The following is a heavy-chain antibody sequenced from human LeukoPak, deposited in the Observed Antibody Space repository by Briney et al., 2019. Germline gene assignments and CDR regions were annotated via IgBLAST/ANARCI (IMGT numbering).Heavy chain of an antibody. CDR2: ISGSGGNT. J-gene: IGHJ4*02. CDR1: GFTFSSYA. Sequence: GGSLRLSCAASGFTFSSYAMSWVRQAPGKGLEWVSTISGSGGNTYYADSVKGRFTISRDNSKNTLYLQMNSLRAEDTAVYYCAKVETMIVVVWGQGTLVTVSS. V-gene: IGHV3-23*01. D-gene: IGHD3-22*01. CDR3: AKVETMIVVV.